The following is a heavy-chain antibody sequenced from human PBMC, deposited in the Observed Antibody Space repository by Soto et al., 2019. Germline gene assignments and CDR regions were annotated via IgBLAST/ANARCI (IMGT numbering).Heavy chain of an antibody. CDR1: GFTFSNAW. D-gene: IGHD2-2*02. CDR3: TTDRSTSCYSCDGMDV. Sequence: GGSLRLSCAASGFTFSNAWMSWVRQAPGKGLEWVGRIKSKTDGGTTDYAAPVKGRFTISRDDSKNTLYLQMNSLKTEDTAMYYCTTDRSTSCYSCDGMDVWGQGTTVTVSS. V-gene: IGHV3-15*01. CDR2: IKSKTDGGTT. J-gene: IGHJ6*02.